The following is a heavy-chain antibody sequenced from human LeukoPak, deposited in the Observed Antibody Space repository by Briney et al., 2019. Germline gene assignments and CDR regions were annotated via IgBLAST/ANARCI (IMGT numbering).Heavy chain of an antibody. J-gene: IGHJ6*03. Sequence: GTSVKVSCKASGFTFTSSGMQWVRQARGQRLEWIGWIVVGSGNTNYAQKFQGRVTMTRDTSTNTVYMELSSLRSEDTAVYYCARGPSITMVRGGQWYYYMDVWGKGTTVTISS. CDR2: IVVGSGNT. D-gene: IGHD3-10*01. CDR3: ARGPSITMVRGGQWYYYMDV. V-gene: IGHV1-58*02. CDR1: GFTFTSSG.